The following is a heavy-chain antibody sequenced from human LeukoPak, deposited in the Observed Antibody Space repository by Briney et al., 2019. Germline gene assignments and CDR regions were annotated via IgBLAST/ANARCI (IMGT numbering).Heavy chain of an antibody. Sequence: ASVKVSCKASGYTFTRYDINWVRQATGQGLEWMGWMNPNSGNTGYAQKFQGRVTMTRNTSISTAYMELSSLRSEDTAVYYCARDSAAAGFPFYYYYYYGMDVWGQGTTVTVSS. V-gene: IGHV1-8*01. J-gene: IGHJ6*02. CDR2: MNPNSGNT. CDR3: ARDSAAAGFPFYYYYYYGMDV. CDR1: GYTFTRYD. D-gene: IGHD6-13*01.